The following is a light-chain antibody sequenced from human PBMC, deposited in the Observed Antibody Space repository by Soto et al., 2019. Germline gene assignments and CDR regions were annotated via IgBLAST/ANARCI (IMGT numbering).Light chain of an antibody. V-gene: IGLV2-14*01. CDR3: SSYTSSSILYV. CDR2: DVS. CDR1: SSEVGGYNY. Sequence: QSVLTQPASGSGTPGQSITIPCPGTSSEVGGYNYVSWYQQHPGKAPKLMIYDVSNRPSGVSNRFSGSKSGNTASLTISGLQAEDEADYYCSSYTSSSILYVFGTGTKVTVL. J-gene: IGLJ1*01.